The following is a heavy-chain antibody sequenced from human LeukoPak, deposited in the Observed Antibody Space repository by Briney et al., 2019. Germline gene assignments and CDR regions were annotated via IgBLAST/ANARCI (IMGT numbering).Heavy chain of an antibody. CDR1: GGSIIGSY. J-gene: IGHJ4*02. CDR2: VYNTVDV. V-gene: IGHV4-59*01. CDR3: VRSRPYDTTGYNPTYYFDS. D-gene: IGHD3-22*01. Sequence: PSETLSLTCTVSGGSIIGSYWTWIRPSPGKGLEWIGYVYNTVDVNYSPSFQSRVTISVDMFKNYFSLSLKSVTAADTAIYYCVRSRPYDTTGYNPTYYFDSWGQGALVTVSS.